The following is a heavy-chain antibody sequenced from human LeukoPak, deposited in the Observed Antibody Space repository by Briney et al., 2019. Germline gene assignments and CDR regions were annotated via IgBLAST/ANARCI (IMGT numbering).Heavy chain of an antibody. D-gene: IGHD4-11*01. CDR2: IYTSGST. Sequence: PSETLSLTCTVSGGSISSYYWSWIRQPAGRGLEWIGHIYTSGSTNYNPSLKSRVTISVDTSKSHFSLNLSSVTAADTAVYYCARASTVKLRLDAFDIWGQGTMVTVSS. J-gene: IGHJ3*02. CDR1: GGSISSYY. V-gene: IGHV4-4*07. CDR3: ARASTVKLRLDAFDI.